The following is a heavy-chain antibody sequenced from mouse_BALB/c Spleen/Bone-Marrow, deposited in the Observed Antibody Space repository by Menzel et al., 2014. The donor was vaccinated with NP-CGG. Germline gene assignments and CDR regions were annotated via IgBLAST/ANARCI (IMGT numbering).Heavy chain of an antibody. V-gene: IGHV1S53*02. CDR1: GYTFTDQS. D-gene: IGHD2-10*02. Sequence: VQLQQSDAELVKPGASVKISWKASGYTFTDQSIHWVKQKPEQGLEWIGYISPGNGDIKYNEKFKGKATLTADKSSSTAYMQLNSLTSEDSAVYFCKRSRYGYWYFDVWGAGTTVTVSS. CDR3: KRSRYGYWYFDV. J-gene: IGHJ1*01. CDR2: ISPGNGDI.